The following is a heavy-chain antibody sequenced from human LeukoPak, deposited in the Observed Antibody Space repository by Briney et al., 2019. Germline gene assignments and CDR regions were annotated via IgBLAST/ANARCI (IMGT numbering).Heavy chain of an antibody. J-gene: IGHJ5*02. CDR2: IDWDDDK. CDR3: ARMVDPYWFDP. V-gene: IGHV2-70*11. Sequence: SGPTLFNTTQTLTLTCTFSGFSLSASLLCVSWIRQPPGKSLEWLARIDWDDDKCYSTSLKTSLTISKDTSKNRVVLTMTNMDPVDTATYYCARMVDPYWFDPWGQGALVTVSS. CDR1: GFSLSASLLC.